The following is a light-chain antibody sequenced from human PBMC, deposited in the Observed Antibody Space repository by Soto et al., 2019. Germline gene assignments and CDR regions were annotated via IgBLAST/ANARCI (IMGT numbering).Light chain of an antibody. CDR1: QIINRY. Sequence: DIQMTQSPSSLSASVGDRVTITCRASQIINRYLNWYQQKPGKAPQLLIYAASSLQSGVPSRFSGSASGIDFTLTIISLQHEDSATYYCQQSYSTPRLTFGGGTKVEIK. V-gene: IGKV1-39*01. CDR2: AAS. CDR3: QQSYSTPRLT. J-gene: IGKJ4*01.